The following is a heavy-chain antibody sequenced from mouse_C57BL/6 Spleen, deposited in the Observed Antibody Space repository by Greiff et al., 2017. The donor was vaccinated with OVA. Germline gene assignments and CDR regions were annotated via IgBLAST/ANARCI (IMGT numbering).Heavy chain of an antibody. CDR2: IRSKSNNYAT. D-gene: IGHD1-1*01. J-gene: IGHJ4*01. CDR1: GFSFNTYA. CDR3: VRHGFITTVVDAMDY. Sequence: EVQLVESGGGLVQPKGSLKLSCAASGFSFNTYAMNWVRQAPGKGLEWVARIRSKSNNYATYYADSVKDSFTISRDDSESMLYLQMNNLKTEDTAMYYCVRHGFITTVVDAMDYWGQGTSVTVSS. V-gene: IGHV10-1*01.